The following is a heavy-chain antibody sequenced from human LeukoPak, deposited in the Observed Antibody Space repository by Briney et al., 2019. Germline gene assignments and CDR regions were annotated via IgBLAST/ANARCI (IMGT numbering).Heavy chain of an antibody. CDR3: ARDSYVELTYYYGSGSYGDY. D-gene: IGHD3-10*01. V-gene: IGHV1-69*04. Sequence: SVKVSCKASGGTFSSYAISWVRQAPGQGLEWMGRINPILGIANYAQKFQGRVTITADKSTSTAYMELSSLRSDDTAVYYCARDSYVELTYYYGSGSYGDYWGQGTLVTVSS. J-gene: IGHJ4*02. CDR1: GGTFSSYA. CDR2: INPILGIA.